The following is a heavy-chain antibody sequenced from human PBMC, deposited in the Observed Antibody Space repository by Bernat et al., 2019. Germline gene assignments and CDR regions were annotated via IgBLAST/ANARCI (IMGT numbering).Heavy chain of an antibody. CDR2: ISHDRNTL. CDR1: GFTFSSFG. J-gene: IGHJ4*02. CDR3: AKDSLYSSGWYGVGD. D-gene: IGHD6-19*01. Sequence: QVHLVESGGGVVQPGRSLRLSCAASGFTFSSFGMHWVRQAPGKGLEWVAAISHDRNTLYYADSVKGRFTISTDDSKNTLYLQLDSLRAEDTAMYYCAKDSLYSSGWYGVGDWGQRTLVTVAS. V-gene: IGHV3-30*18.